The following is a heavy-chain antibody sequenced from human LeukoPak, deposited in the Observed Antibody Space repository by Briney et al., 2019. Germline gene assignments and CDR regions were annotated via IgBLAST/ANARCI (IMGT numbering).Heavy chain of an antibody. V-gene: IGHV5-51*01. CDR1: GYSFTSYW. Sequence: GESLKISCKGSGYSFTSYWIGWVRQMPGKGLEWMGIIYPGDSDTRYSPSLQGQVTISADKSISTAYLQWSSLKASDTAMYYCASGRGYCTNGVCYRPFDYWGQGTLVTVSS. CDR2: IYPGDSDT. CDR3: ASGRGYCTNGVCYRPFDY. D-gene: IGHD2-8*01. J-gene: IGHJ4*02.